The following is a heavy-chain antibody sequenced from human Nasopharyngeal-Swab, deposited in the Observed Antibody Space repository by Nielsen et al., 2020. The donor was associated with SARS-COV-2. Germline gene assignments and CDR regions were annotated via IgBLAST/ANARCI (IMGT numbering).Heavy chain of an antibody. CDR1: GFSLSTSGMG. Sequence: SGPTLVKPTQTLTLTCTFSGFSLSTSGMGVGWIRQPPGKALEWLALIYWNDDKRYSPSLNSRLTITKDTSKNQVVLTLTDMDPVDTATYYCAHTGYCISGSCYHYYDYWGPGTLVTVSS. CDR3: AHTGYCISGSCYHYYDY. D-gene: IGHD2-2*01. V-gene: IGHV2-5*01. CDR2: IYWNDDK. J-gene: IGHJ4*02.